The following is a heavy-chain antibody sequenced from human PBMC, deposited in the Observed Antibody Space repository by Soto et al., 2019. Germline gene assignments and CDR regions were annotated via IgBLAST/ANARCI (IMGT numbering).Heavy chain of an antibody. CDR2: MNPNSGNT. V-gene: IGHV1-8*01. CDR3: ARGRNDFWSGYYDAFDI. D-gene: IGHD3-3*01. CDR1: GYTFTSYD. J-gene: IGHJ3*02. Sequence: ASVKVSCKASGYTFTSYDINWVRQATGQGLEWMGWMNPNSGNTGYAQKFQGRVTMTRNTSISTAYMELSSLRSEDTAVYYCARGRNDFWSGYYDAFDIWGQGTMVTVSS.